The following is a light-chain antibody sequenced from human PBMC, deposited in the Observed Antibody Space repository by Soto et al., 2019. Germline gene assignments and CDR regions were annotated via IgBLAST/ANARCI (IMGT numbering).Light chain of an antibody. CDR2: GAS. J-gene: IGKJ5*01. CDR3: QQYGSSPQDT. V-gene: IGKV3-20*01. Sequence: EIVWTQTTATLSVSPGERATLSCRAIQSVSSSYLAWYQQKPGQAPRLLIYGASSRATGIPDRFSGSGSGTDFTLTISRLEPEDFAVYYCQQYGSSPQDTFGQGTRLEIK. CDR1: QSVSSSY.